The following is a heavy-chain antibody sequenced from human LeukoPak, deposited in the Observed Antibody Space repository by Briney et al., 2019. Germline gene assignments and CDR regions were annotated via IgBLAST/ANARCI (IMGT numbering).Heavy chain of an antibody. CDR2: IYYSGST. D-gene: IGHD1-26*01. CDR3: AGLGRGSYCFDY. Sequence: SQTLSLTCTVSGGSISSGDYYWSWIRQPPGKGLEWIGYIYYSGSTYYNPSLKSRVTISVDTSKNQLSLKLSSVTAADTAVYYCAGLGRGSYCFDYWGQGTLVTVSS. J-gene: IGHJ4*02. CDR1: GGSISSGDYY. V-gene: IGHV4-30-4*08.